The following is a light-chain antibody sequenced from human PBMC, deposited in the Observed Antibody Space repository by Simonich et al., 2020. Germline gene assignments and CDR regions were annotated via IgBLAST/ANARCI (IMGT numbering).Light chain of an antibody. Sequence: EIVMTQSPATLSVSPGERATLSCRASQSVSSNLAWYQQKPGQDPRLRIYGASTRATGIPARFSGSGSGTEFTLTISSLQSEDFAVYYCQQYNNWPPLTFGGGTKVEIK. V-gene: IGKV3-15*01. CDR3: QQYNNWPPLT. CDR2: GAS. CDR1: QSVSSN. J-gene: IGKJ4*01.